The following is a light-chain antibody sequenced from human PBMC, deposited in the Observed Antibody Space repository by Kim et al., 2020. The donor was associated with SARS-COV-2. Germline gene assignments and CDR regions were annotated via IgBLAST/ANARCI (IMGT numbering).Light chain of an antibody. J-gene: IGKJ2*01. V-gene: IGKV3D-15*01. CDR2: GAS. Sequence: EIVMTQSPATLSVSPGESATLSCRASQSVSSKLAWYQQKPGQAPRLLIYGASTRATGIPARFSGSGSGTEFTLTISSLQSEDFAVYYCQQYSNWPPLYTFGQGTKLEIK. CDR3: QQYSNWPPLYT. CDR1: QSVSSK.